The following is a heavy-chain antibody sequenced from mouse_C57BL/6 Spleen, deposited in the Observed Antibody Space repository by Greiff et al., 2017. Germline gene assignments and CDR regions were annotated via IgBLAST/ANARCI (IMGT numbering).Heavy chain of an antibody. CDR1: GFTFSSYG. D-gene: IGHD2-2*01. V-gene: IGHV5-6*02. Sequence: DVKLQESGGDLVKPGGSLKLSCAASGFTFSSYGMSWVRQTPDKRLEWVATISSGGSYTYYPDSVKGRFTISRDNAKNTLYLQMSSLKSEDTAMYYCARHDTMVTSVFDYWGQGTTLTVSS. CDR2: ISSGGSYT. CDR3: ARHDTMVTSVFDY. J-gene: IGHJ2*01.